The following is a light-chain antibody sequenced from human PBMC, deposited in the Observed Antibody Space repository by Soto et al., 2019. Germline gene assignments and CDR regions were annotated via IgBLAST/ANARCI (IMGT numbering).Light chain of an antibody. CDR3: QQYGSSPRT. CDR1: QSVSSSY. Sequence: EIVLTQSPGTLSLSPGERATLSCRASQSVSSSYLAWYQQKPGQAPRLLIYGASSRATGIPDRFSGSGSGNRFHLTLSRTGAEEFAVYYCQQYGSSPRTFGQGTKVEIK. V-gene: IGKV3-20*01. J-gene: IGKJ1*01. CDR2: GAS.